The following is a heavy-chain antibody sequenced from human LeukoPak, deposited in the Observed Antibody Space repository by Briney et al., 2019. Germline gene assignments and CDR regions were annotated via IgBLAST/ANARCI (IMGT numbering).Heavy chain of an antibody. Sequence: SETLSLTCTVSGGSISSGHYYWGWIRQPPGKGLEWIGTIYYSGSTYYNPSLKSRVTMSVDTSKNRFSLKLSSVTAADTAIYYCARDPVGFGYDYVWGSNGAFDIWGQGTMVTVSS. CDR2: IYYSGST. J-gene: IGHJ3*02. V-gene: IGHV4-39*02. CDR3: ARDPVGFGYDYVWGSNGAFDI. D-gene: IGHD3-16*01. CDR1: GGSISSGHYY.